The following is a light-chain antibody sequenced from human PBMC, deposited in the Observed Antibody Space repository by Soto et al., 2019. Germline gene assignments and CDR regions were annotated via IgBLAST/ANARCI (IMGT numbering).Light chain of an antibody. CDR2: AAS. CDR1: QSISSY. V-gene: IGKV1-39*01. J-gene: IGKJ2*01. CDR3: SQSYSTLQST. Sequence: DIQMTQSPSSLSASVGDRVTITCRASQSISSYLNWYQQKPGKAPKLLIYAASNLQSGVPSTFSGSGTGTDFTLTISSLQPEDFETYSCSQSYSTLQSTFAQGTKLALK.